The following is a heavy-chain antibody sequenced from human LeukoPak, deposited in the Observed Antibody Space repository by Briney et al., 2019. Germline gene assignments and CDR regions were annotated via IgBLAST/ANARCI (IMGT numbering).Heavy chain of an antibody. D-gene: IGHD3-3*01. CDR1: GFTFSSHE. Sequence: GGSLRLSCAASGFTFSSHEMNWVRQAPGKGLEWVSYISSSGSTIYYADSVKGRFTISRDNAKNSLYLQMNSLRAEDTAVYYCAREDHDFWSGRALPSPIDYWGQGTLVTVSS. J-gene: IGHJ4*02. CDR2: ISSSGSTI. V-gene: IGHV3-48*03. CDR3: AREDHDFWSGRALPSPIDY.